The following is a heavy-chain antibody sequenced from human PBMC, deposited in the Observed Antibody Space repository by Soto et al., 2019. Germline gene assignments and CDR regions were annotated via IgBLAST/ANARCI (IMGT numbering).Heavy chain of an antibody. V-gene: IGHV3-33*01. J-gene: IGHJ6*02. CDR3: ARDPMAGYSSGWPNYYGMDV. CDR1: GFTFSSYG. CDR2: IWYDGSNK. D-gene: IGHD6-19*01. Sequence: PGGSLRLSCAASGFTFSSYGMHWVRQAPGKGLEWVAVIWYDGSNKYYADSVKGRFTISRDNSKNTLYLQMNSLRAEDTAVYYCARDPMAGYSSGWPNYYGMDVWGQGTTVTVSS.